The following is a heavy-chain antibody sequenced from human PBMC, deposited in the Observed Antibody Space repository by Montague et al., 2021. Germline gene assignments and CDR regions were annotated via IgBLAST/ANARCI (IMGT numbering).Heavy chain of an antibody. CDR3: AKASKKLRNYYYTMDV. Sequence: SLRLSFSASGFSFTSYAVNWVRQAPGEGLEWVSSITDIGPGTYYADSVKGRFTISRDNSKNTLYLQMNSLRVDDTAVYYCAKASKKLRNYYYTMDVWGQGTTVTVSS. J-gene: IGHJ6*02. CDR1: GFSFTSYA. CDR2: ITDIGPGT. V-gene: IGHV3-23*01.